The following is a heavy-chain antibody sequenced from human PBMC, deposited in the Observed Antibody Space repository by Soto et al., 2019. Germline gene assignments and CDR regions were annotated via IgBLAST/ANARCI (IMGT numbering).Heavy chain of an antibody. Sequence: GGSLRLSSAASGFQFSNAGMNWVRQAPGKGLEWVGRIKSKSDGGTTDYAAPVKGRFTISRDDSKNTLYLQMNSLKTEDTAVYYCTTGLSSGYYNFDYWGQGTPVTVSS. CDR1: GFQFSNAG. D-gene: IGHD3-22*01. CDR3: TTGLSSGYYNFDY. J-gene: IGHJ4*02. V-gene: IGHV3-15*07. CDR2: IKSKSDGGTT.